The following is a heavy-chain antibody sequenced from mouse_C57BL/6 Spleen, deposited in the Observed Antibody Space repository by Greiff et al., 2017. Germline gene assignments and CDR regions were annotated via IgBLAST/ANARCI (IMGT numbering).Heavy chain of an antibody. CDR1: GFTFSDYG. Sequence: EVKLVESGGGLVQPGGSLKLSCAASGFTFSDYGMAWVRQAPRKGPEWVAFISNLAYSIYYADTVTGRFTISRENAKNTLYLEMSSLRAEDTAMYYCARHHYGSSDWYFDGWGTGTTVTVSS. J-gene: IGHJ1*03. V-gene: IGHV5-15*01. D-gene: IGHD1-1*01. CDR3: ARHHYGSSDWYFDG. CDR2: ISNLAYSI.